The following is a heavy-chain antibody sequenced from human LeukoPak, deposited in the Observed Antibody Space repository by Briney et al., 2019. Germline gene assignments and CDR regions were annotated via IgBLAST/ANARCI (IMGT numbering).Heavy chain of an antibody. D-gene: IGHD1-26*01. Sequence: GGSLRLSCAASGFIFSTYGKHWVRQAPGKGLEWVAFIRYDGSNKYYADSVKGRFTISRDNSKNTLYLQMNSLRAEDTAVYYCAKDGRKWELPIYFDYWGQGTLVTVSS. CDR3: AKDGRKWELPIYFDY. J-gene: IGHJ4*02. CDR1: GFIFSTYG. CDR2: IRYDGSNK. V-gene: IGHV3-30*02.